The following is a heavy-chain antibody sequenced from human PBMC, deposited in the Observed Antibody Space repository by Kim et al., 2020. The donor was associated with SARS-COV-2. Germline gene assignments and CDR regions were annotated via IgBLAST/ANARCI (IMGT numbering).Heavy chain of an antibody. D-gene: IGHD6-19*01. CDR2: IYYSGST. V-gene: IGHV4-39*02. J-gene: IGHJ5*02. Sequence: SETLSLTCTVSGGSISSSSYYWGWVRQPPGKGLEWIGSIYYSGSTYYNPSLKSRVTISVDTSKNQFSLKLSSVTAADTAVYYCARDTLGSCWPWGPGNLVTRSS. CDR1: GGSISSSSYY. CDR3: ARDTLGSCWP.